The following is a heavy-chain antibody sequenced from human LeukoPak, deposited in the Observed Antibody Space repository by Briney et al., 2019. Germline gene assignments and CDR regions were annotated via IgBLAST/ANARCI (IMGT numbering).Heavy chain of an antibody. CDR2: IYYSGST. Sequence: SETLSLTCTVSGGSIGSSSYYWGWIRQPPGKGLEWIGSIYYSGSTYYNPSLKSRVTISVDTSKNQFSLKLSSVTAADTAVYYCARPSGYREPLGAFDIWGQGTMVTVSS. CDR3: ARPSGYREPLGAFDI. CDR1: GGSIGSSSYY. V-gene: IGHV4-39*07. D-gene: IGHD5-18*01. J-gene: IGHJ3*02.